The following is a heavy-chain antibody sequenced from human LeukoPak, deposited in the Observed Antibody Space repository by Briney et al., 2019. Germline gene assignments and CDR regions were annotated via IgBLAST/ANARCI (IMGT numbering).Heavy chain of an antibody. CDR2: ISSSSSYI. CDR3: ARESTKGPYLYWYFDL. D-gene: IGHD1/OR15-1a*01. CDR1: GFTFSSYS. V-gene: IGHV3-21*06. Sequence: GGSLRLSCAASGFTFSSYSMNWVRQAPGQGPEWVSSISSSSSYIYYGDSKKGRFTISRDNAKNSLYLQMNSLRAEDTAVYYCARESTKGPYLYWYFDLWGRGTLVTVSS. J-gene: IGHJ2*01.